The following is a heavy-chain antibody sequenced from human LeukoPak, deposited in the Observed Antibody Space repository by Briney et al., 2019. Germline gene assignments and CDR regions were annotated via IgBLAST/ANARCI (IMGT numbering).Heavy chain of an antibody. D-gene: IGHD3-10*01. CDR3: ARSSMFRGVTVDY. Sequence: SETLSLTCTGSGGPISTYYWTWIRQPPAKGQEWVGYIYSSGTTNYNPSLNSRVTISLDTSKNQFSLKLSSVTAADTAVYYCARSSMFRGVTVDYWGQGTLVTVSS. V-gene: IGHV4-59*08. CDR2: IYSSGTT. CDR1: GGPISTYY. J-gene: IGHJ4*02.